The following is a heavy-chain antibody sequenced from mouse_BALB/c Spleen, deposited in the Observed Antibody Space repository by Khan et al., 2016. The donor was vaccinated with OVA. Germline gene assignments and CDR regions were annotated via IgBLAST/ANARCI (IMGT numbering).Heavy chain of an antibody. CDR3: ARKNA. CDR2: IDPANGNT. J-gene: IGHJ2*01. V-gene: IGHV14-3*02. Sequence: EVKLLESGAELVKPGASVKLSCTASGFNIKDTYMHWVKQRPEQGLEWIGRIDPANGNTKYDPKFQGKATITADKSSNTAYLQLSSLTSEDTAVYYCARKNAWGQGTTLTVSS. CDR1: GFNIKDTY.